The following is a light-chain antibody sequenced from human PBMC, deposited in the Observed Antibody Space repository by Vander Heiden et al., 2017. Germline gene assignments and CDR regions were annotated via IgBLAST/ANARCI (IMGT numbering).Light chain of an antibody. CDR2: DSS. CDR1: DIGYKS. J-gene: IGLJ2*01. CDR3: QVWDSSSDHVV. Sequence: YVLAQPPSGSVAPGPAAIVTSGGSDIGYKSVHWYQQKPGQAPVLVVYDSSDWPSGIPDRFSGSNSGNTATLTISRVEAGDEADYYCQVWDSSSDHVVFGGGTKLTVL. V-gene: IGLV3-21*02.